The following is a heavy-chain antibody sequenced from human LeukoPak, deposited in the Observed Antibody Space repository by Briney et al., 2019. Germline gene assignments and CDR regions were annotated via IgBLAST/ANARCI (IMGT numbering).Heavy chain of an antibody. Sequence: SQTLSLTCTVSGGSIVSGGSYWSWIRQPPGKGLEWIGNAYHSGSTYYNPSLKSRVTISVDKAKNQFSLKVSSVTAADTAVYYCASLPRVGATDHYWYFDLWGRGTLVTVSS. J-gene: IGHJ2*01. V-gene: IGHV4-30-2*01. CDR2: AYHSGST. D-gene: IGHD1-26*01. CDR3: ASLPRVGATDHYWYFDL. CDR1: GGSIVSGGSY.